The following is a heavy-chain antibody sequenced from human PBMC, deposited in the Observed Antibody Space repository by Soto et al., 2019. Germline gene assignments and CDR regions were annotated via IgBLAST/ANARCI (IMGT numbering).Heavy chain of an antibody. J-gene: IGHJ3*01. CDR3: ARVQGYSGSATDAFEF. CDR1: GYTFTSYG. CDR2: ISAYNGNT. Sequence: QVQLVQSGAEVKKPGASVKVSCKASGYTFTSYGISWVRQAPGQGLEWMGWISAYNGNTNYAQKLQGRVIMTTDTSTSGAYMELRSLSSDDTAVYYCARVQGYSGSATDAFEFWGQGAMVTVS. V-gene: IGHV1-18*01. D-gene: IGHD1-26*01.